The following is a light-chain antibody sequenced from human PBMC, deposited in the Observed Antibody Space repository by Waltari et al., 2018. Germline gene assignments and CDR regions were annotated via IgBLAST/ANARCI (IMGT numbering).Light chain of an antibody. CDR3: QQRSNWPYT. V-gene: IGKV3-11*01. J-gene: IGKJ2*01. CDR2: DAS. Sequence: EIVLTQSPATLSLSPGERATLSCRASQTVRSYLAWYQQKPGQAPRLLIFDASSRAPGIPAKFSGSGSGTDFTLTVSNLEPEDFAVYYCQQRSNWPYTFGQGTRVEFK. CDR1: QTVRSY.